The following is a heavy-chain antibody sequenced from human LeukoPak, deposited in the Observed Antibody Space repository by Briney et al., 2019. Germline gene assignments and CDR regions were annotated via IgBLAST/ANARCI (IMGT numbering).Heavy chain of an antibody. J-gene: IGHJ4*02. CDR2: MYYSGST. V-gene: IGHV4-59*01. CDR3: ARVDGGSGWYYFDY. D-gene: IGHD6-19*01. CDR1: GDSISSYY. Sequence: SETLSLTCTVSGDSISSYYWSWNRQPPGKGLDWIGYMYYSGSTNCNPSLKSRVTMSVDTSKNQFSLKLSSVTAADTAVYYCARVDGGSGWYYFDYWGQGTLVTVFS.